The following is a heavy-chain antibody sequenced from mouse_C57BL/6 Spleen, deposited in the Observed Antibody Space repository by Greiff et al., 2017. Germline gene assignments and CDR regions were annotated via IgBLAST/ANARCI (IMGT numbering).Heavy chain of an antibody. CDR1: GYTFTSYW. V-gene: IGHV1-64*01. CDR3: ARGGPYAMDY. CDR2: IHPNSGST. Sequence: VHVKQPGAELVKPGASVKLSCKASGYTFTSYWMHWVKQRPGQGLEWIGMIHPNSGSTNYNEKFKSKATLTVDKSSSTAYMQLSSLTSEDSAVYYCARGGPYAMDYWGQGTSVTVSS. J-gene: IGHJ4*01.